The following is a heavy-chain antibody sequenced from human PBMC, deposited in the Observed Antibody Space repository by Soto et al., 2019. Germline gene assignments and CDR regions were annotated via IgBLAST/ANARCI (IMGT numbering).Heavy chain of an antibody. V-gene: IGHV3-13*01. Sequence: GGSLRLSCAASGFRFDDYGMHWVRQATGKGLEWVSGIGSAGDTYYEDSVKGRFTISRENAKNSLYLQMNSLRAGDTAVYYCARGPTEYCSGGSCYRDGAFDIWGQGTMVTVSS. CDR3: ARGPTEYCSGGSCYRDGAFDI. D-gene: IGHD2-15*01. J-gene: IGHJ3*02. CDR2: IGSAGDT. CDR1: GFRFDDYG.